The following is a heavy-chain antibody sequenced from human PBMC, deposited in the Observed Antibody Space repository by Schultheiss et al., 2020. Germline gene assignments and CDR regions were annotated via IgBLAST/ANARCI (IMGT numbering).Heavy chain of an antibody. Sequence: GGSLRLSCAASGFTFSSYGMHWVRQAPGKGLEWVAVISYDGSNKYYADSVKGRFTISRDNSKNTLYLQMNSLRAEDTAVYYCARRKGYYDSSGYGYGMDVWGQGTTVTVSS. CDR2: ISYDGSNK. CDR3: ARRKGYYDSSGYGYGMDV. D-gene: IGHD3-22*01. CDR1: GFTFSSYG. J-gene: IGHJ6*02. V-gene: IGHV3-30*03.